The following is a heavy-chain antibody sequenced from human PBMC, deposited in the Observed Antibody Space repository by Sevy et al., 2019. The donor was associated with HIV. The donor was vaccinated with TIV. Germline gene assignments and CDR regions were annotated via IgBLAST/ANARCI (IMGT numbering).Heavy chain of an antibody. J-gene: IGHJ4*02. CDR1: GYTFSNYW. CDR3: VDANSWEDY. Sequence: GGSLRLSCEGSGYTFSNYWMHWVRQAPGKGLEWVSRVNSDGGDTAYADSVKGRFTISRDNAENTMSLQMNRLRAEDTGLYYCVDANSWEDYWGQGTQVTVSS. V-gene: IGHV3-74*01. D-gene: IGHD6-13*01. CDR2: VNSDGGDT.